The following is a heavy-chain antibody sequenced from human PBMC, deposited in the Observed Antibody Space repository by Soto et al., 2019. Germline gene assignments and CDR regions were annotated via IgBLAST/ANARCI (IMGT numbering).Heavy chain of an antibody. Sequence: SETLSLTCTVSGGSISSGGYYWSWIRQHPGKGLEWIGYIYYSGSTYYNPSLKSRVTISVDTSKNQFSLKLSSVTAADTAVYYCARVRSSGSKFDYWGQGTLVTVSS. J-gene: IGHJ4*02. CDR1: GGSISSGGYY. V-gene: IGHV4-31*03. D-gene: IGHD6-19*01. CDR3: ARVRSSGSKFDY. CDR2: IYYSGST.